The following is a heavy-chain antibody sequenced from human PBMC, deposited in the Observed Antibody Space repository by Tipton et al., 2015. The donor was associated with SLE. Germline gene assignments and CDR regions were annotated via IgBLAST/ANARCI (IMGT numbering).Heavy chain of an antibody. CDR1: GFTFGDYA. D-gene: IGHD3-10*01. CDR3: TRGGGSGTYWIDY. J-gene: IGHJ4*02. V-gene: IGHV3-49*03. CDR2: IRSKAYGGTT. Sequence: SLRLSCTASGFTFGDYAMSWFRQAPGKGLEWVGFIRSKAYGGTTEYAASVKGRFTISRDDSKSIAYLQMNSLKTEDTAVYYCTRGGGSGTYWIDYWGQGTLVTVSS.